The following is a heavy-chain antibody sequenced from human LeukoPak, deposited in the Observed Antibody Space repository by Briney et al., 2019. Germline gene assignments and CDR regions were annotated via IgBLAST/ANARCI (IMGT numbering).Heavy chain of an antibody. J-gene: IGHJ4*02. D-gene: IGHD3-3*01. CDR3: STMSAIFGVVIPDY. V-gene: IGHV3-15*01. CDR2: IKSKTNGGTT. Sequence: KAGGSLRLSCAVSGFVFSDAWMSWVRQAPGKGLEWVGRIKSKTNGGTTDYAAPVKGRFSISRDDSKNTLFLQMYSLRTEDTGVYYCSTMSAIFGVVIPDYWGQGTLVTVSS. CDR1: GFVFSDAW.